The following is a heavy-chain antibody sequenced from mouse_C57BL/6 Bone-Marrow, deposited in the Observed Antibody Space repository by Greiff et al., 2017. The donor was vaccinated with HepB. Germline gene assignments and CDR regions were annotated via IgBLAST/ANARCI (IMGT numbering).Heavy chain of an antibody. V-gene: IGHV1-7*01. J-gene: IGHJ4*01. CDR1: GYTFTSYW. D-gene: IGHD2-4*01. Sequence: VQLQQSGAELAKPGASVKLSCKASGYTFTSYWMHWVKQRPGQGLEWIGYINPSSGYTKYNQKFKDKATLTADKSSSTAYMQLSSLTYEDSAVYYCARVRLRRGYAMDYWGQVTSVTVSS. CDR2: INPSSGYT. CDR3: ARVRLRRGYAMDY.